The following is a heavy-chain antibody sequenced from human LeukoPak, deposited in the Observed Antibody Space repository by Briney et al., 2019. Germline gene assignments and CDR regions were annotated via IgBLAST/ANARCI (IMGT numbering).Heavy chain of an antibody. Sequence: GGSLRLSCAASGFTFSDYYMSWIRHAPEKGLEWVSYISGSGSHTTYADSVRGRFTISRDNAKNSLSLQVNSLRADDTAVYYCARVGSTVAAGTPDYWGQGTLVTVSS. CDR3: ARVGSTVAAGTPDY. CDR1: GFTFSDYY. J-gene: IGHJ4*02. V-gene: IGHV3-11*06. CDR2: ISGSGSHT. D-gene: IGHD6-13*01.